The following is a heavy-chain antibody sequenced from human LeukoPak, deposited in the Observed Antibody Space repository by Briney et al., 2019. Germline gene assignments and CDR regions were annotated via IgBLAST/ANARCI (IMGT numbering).Heavy chain of an antibody. D-gene: IGHD3-10*01. Sequence: GGSLRLSCAASGFTFSSYSMNWVRQAPGKGLEWVSVIYSGGSTYYAASVKGRFTISRDNSKNTLYLQMNSLRAEATAVYYCARGARLTMVRGVIRYSYMDVWGKGTTVTISS. CDR3: ARGARLTMVRGVIRYSYMDV. V-gene: IGHV3-53*01. J-gene: IGHJ6*03. CDR2: IYSGGST. CDR1: GFTFSSYS.